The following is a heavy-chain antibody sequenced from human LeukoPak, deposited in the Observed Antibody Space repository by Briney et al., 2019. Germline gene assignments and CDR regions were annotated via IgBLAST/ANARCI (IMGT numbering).Heavy chain of an antibody. CDR2: IYSGGDT. V-gene: IGHV3-66*01. Sequence: PGGSLRLSCEVSGVTVTSSYMSWVRQAPGKGLEWVSVIYSGGDTYYADSVKGRCTVSRDISKNPLYLQMNSLRAEDTAVYYCARGNTGYNSNWGRDFDCWGQGTLVTVSS. CDR3: ARGNTGYNSNWGRDFDC. CDR1: GVTVTSSY. J-gene: IGHJ4*02. D-gene: IGHD4-11*01.